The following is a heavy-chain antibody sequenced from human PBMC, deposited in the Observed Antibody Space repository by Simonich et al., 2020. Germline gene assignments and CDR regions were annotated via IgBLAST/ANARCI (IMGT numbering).Heavy chain of an antibody. J-gene: IGHJ6*02. D-gene: IGHD6-19*01. CDR3: ARWIAVAGTGAYGMDV. CDR1: GFTFSSHS. V-gene: IGHV3-21*01. Sequence: EVQLVESGGGLVKPGGSLRLSCAASGFTFSSHSMNWVRQAPGNGLEWVSSICSSSSYIYYADSVKSRFTNSRDNAKNSLYLQMNSLGAEDTAVYYCARWIAVAGTGAYGMDVWGQGTTVTVSS. CDR2: ICSSSSYI.